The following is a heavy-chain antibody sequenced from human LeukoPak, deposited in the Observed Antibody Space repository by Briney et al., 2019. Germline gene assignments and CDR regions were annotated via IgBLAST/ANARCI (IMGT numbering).Heavy chain of an antibody. V-gene: IGHV4-59*01. CDR2: IYYSGST. Sequence: SETLSLTCRVSGGFISTYYWSWIRQPPGKGLEWIGYIYYSGSTNYNPSLKSRVTISVDTSKNQFSLKLSSVTAADTAVYYCARGFGVDWGQGTLVTVSS. J-gene: IGHJ4*02. CDR1: GGFISTYY. D-gene: IGHD3-10*01. CDR3: ARGFGVD.